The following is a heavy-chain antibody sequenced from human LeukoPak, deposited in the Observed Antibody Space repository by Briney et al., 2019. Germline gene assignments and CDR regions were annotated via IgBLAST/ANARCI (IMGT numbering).Heavy chain of an antibody. CDR3: TRVGSSGWYGGDYFDY. Sequence: GGSLRLSCTASGFTFGDYAMSWVRQAPGKGLEWVGLIRSKAYGGTTGYAASVKGRFTISRDDSKSIAYLQMNSLKTEDTAVYYCTRVGSSGWYGGDYFDYWGQGTLVTVSS. D-gene: IGHD6-19*01. J-gene: IGHJ4*02. CDR1: GFTFGDYA. V-gene: IGHV3-49*04. CDR2: IRSKAYGGTT.